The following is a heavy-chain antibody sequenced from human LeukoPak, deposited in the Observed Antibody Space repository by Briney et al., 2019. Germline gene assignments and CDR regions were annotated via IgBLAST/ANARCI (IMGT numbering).Heavy chain of an antibody. CDR3: VRVEMATIGDY. CDR2: ISSGSSYI. Sequence: GGSLRLSCAASGFTFSSYSMNWVRRAPGKGLEWVSSISSGSSYIFYADSVKGRFTISRDNAKNSLYLQMNSLRAEDTAVYYCVRVEMATIGDYWGQGTLVTVSS. V-gene: IGHV3-21*01. CDR1: GFTFSSYS. D-gene: IGHD5-24*01. J-gene: IGHJ4*02.